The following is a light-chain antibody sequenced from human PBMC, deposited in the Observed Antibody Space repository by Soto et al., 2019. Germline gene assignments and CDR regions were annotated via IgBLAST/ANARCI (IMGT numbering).Light chain of an antibody. CDR1: SSDVGGYNY. J-gene: IGLJ1*01. CDR3: YSYAGNSYV. CDR2: DVG. V-gene: IGLV2-11*01. Sequence: QSVLTQPRSVSGSPGQSVTISCTGTSSDVGGYNYVSWYQQPPGKAPKLMIYDVGKRPSGVPDRFSGSKSGNTASLTISGLQAEDEADYYCYSYAGNSYVFGTGTKVTV.